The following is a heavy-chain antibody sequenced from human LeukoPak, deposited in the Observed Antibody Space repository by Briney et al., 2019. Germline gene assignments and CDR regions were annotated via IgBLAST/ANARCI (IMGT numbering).Heavy chain of an antibody. CDR2: ISGSGGRT. CDR3: AKIPQYYYYYYMDV. CDR1: GFTFSSYA. D-gene: IGHD2-21*01. V-gene: IGHV3-23*01. Sequence: AGGSLRLSWAASGFTFSSYAMSWVRQAPGKGLEWVSAISGSGGRTYYADPVKGRFTIYKDNSKNTLYLQMNSLRAEDTAVYYCAKIPQYYYYYYMDVWGKGTTVTVSS. J-gene: IGHJ6*03.